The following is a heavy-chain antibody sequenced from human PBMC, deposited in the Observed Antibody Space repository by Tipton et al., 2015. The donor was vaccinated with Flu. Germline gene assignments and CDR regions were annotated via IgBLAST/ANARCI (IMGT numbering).Heavy chain of an antibody. V-gene: IGHV4-61*02. J-gene: IGHJ3*02. Sequence: TLSLTCTVSGGSISSGSYYWSWIRQPAGKGLEWIGRIYTSGSTNYNPSLKNRVTISVDTSKNQFSLKLSSVTAADTAVYYCAREGFDSSGYRAGDAFDIWGQGTMVTVSS. CDR1: GGSISSGSYY. CDR2: IYTSGST. D-gene: IGHD3-22*01. CDR3: AREGFDSSGYRAGDAFDI.